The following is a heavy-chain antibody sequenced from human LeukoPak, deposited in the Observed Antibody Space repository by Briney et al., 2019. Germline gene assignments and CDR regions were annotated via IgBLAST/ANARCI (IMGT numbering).Heavy chain of an antibody. CDR2: INPNSGGT. Sequence: ASVKVSCKASGYTFTGYYMHWVRQAPGQGLEWMGWINPNSGGTNYAQKFQGRVTMTRDTSISTAYMELSRLRSDDTAVYYCATVNSYRAEVGAFDYWGQGTLVTVSS. D-gene: IGHD1-26*01. CDR3: ATVNSYRAEVGAFDY. V-gene: IGHV1-2*02. CDR1: GYTFTGYY. J-gene: IGHJ4*02.